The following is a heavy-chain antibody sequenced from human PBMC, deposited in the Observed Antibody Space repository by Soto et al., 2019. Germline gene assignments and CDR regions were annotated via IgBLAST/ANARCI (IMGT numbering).Heavy chain of an antibody. V-gene: IGHV3-74*01. D-gene: IGHD6-19*01. J-gene: IGHJ4*02. CDR1: GFTFSSYW. Sequence: GGSLRLSCAASGFTFSSYWMHWVRQAPGKGLVWVSRINSDGSSTSYADSVKGRFTISRDNAKNTLYLQMNSLRAEDTAVYYCARAVAGTLDFDYWGQGTLVTVSS. CDR2: INSDGSST. CDR3: ARAVAGTLDFDY.